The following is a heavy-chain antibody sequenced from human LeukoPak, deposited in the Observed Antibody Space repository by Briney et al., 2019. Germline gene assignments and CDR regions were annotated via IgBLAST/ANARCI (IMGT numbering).Heavy chain of an antibody. CDR3: ARGGSGSMIPDYYYYMDV. CDR1: GGSFSGYY. Sequence: SETLSLTCAVYGGSFSGYYWSWVRHPPGKGLEWIGEINHSGSTNYNPSLKSRVTISVETSKNQFSLKLSSVTAADTAVYYCARGGSGSMIPDYYYYMDVWGKGTTVTVSS. J-gene: IGHJ6*03. CDR2: INHSGST. D-gene: IGHD3-22*01. V-gene: IGHV4-34*01.